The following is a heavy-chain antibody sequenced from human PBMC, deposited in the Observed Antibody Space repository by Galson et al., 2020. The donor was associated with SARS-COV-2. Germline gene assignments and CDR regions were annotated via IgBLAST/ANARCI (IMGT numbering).Heavy chain of an antibody. D-gene: IGHD3-10*01. V-gene: IGHV3-74*01. CDR1: GFTFSFYW. CDR3: SSGGGELLRGY. Sequence: GESLKISCAASGFTFSFYWMHWVRQAPGKGLVWVSRINSDGSITDYADSVKGRFTISRDNAKNTLYLQMNSLRVEDTAVYYCSSGGGELLRGYWGQGTLVTVSS. CDR2: INSDGSIT. J-gene: IGHJ4*02.